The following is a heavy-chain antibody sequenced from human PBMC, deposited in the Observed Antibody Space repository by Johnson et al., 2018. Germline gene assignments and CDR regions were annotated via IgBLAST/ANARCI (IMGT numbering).Heavy chain of an antibody. CDR2: IYSIGTT. Sequence: QVQLVQSGPGLVKPSETLSLACTISGGSIGGVYWSWIRQLPGKGLEWIGYIYSIGTTRHNSSLKSRVTISLDTSKNQLSLNVSSVTAADTAMYYCARVVRVRDYDYYYMDVWGNGAAVIVSS. V-gene: IGHV4-59*01. CDR3: ARVVRVRDYDYYYMDV. J-gene: IGHJ6*03. CDR1: GGSIGGVY. D-gene: IGHD2-21*01.